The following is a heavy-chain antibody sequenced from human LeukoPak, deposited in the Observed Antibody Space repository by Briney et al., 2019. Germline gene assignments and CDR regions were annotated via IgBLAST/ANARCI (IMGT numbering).Heavy chain of an antibody. CDR1: GFISDHYA. V-gene: IGHV3-43*02. Sequence: GGSLRLSCAASGFISDHYAMHWVRQAPGKGLEWVSLISGDGGGTYYTDSVKGRFTIFRDNSKNSLYLQMNSLRTEDTALYYCAKESDTFDLWGQGTMVTVSS. CDR2: ISGDGGGT. J-gene: IGHJ3*01. CDR3: AKESDTFDL.